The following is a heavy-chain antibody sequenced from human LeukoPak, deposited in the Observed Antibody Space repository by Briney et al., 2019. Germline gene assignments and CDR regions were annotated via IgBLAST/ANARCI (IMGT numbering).Heavy chain of an antibody. J-gene: IGHJ4*02. CDR2: INPNSGGT. Sequence: ASVKVSCKASGYTFTGYYMHWVRQAPGQGLEWIGWINPNSGGTNYAQKFQGRVTVTRETSISTAYMELSRMRSDDTAVYYCARDQGVGVLLLKFDYWGQGTLVTVSS. CDR1: GYTFTGYY. D-gene: IGHD3-10*01. CDR3: ARDQGVGVLLLKFDY. V-gene: IGHV1-2*02.